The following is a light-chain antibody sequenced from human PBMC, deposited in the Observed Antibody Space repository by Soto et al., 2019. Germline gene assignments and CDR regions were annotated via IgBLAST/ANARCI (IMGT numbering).Light chain of an antibody. CDR1: QDISKY. V-gene: IGKV1-33*01. Sequence: DIQMTQSPSSLSASVGDRITIAFQASQDISKYLNWYQHKPGKAPKLLIYDASNFETGVPSRFSGSGSGTEFTFTISSLQPEDIATYYCQQYDNLSLTFGGGNKV. J-gene: IGKJ4*01. CDR3: QQYDNLSLT. CDR2: DAS.